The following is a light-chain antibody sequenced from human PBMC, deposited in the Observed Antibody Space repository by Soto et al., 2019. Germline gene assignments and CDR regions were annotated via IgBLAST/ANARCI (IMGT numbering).Light chain of an antibody. CDR1: QSVNNW. Sequence: DLQMTQSPSTVSASVGDTVSIKCRASQSVNNWLAWYQLQPGKAPKLLIYDASTLGSGVPSRFSGSGSVTEFTLTIRRLQPDDFATYFCQQYSTYLTFGQGTKVEI. CDR2: DAS. CDR3: QQYSTYLT. V-gene: IGKV1-5*01. J-gene: IGKJ1*01.